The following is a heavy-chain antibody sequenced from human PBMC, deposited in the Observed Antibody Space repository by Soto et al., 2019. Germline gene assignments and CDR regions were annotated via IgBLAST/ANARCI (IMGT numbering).Heavy chain of an antibody. J-gene: IGHJ5*02. Sequence: SETLSLTCAVSGYSISSGYYWGWIRQPPGKGLEWIGSIYHSGSTYYNPSLKSRVTISVDTSKNQFSLKLSSVTAADTAVYYCASAGDADSSAWYFGWFDPWGQGTLITVSS. V-gene: IGHV4-38-2*01. CDR1: GYSISSGYY. D-gene: IGHD6-19*01. CDR2: IYHSGST. CDR3: ASAGDADSSAWYFGWFDP.